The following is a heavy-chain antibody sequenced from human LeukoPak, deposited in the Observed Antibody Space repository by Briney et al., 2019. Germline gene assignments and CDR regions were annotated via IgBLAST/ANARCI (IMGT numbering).Heavy chain of an antibody. CDR1: GGTFISYA. V-gene: IGHV1-69*10. CDR3: ARTPNYYDSSGYYSRAYYYYGMDV. D-gene: IGHD3-22*01. CDR2: IIPIFGIA. Sequence: SVKVSCKASGGTFISYAISWVRQAPGQGLEWMGGIIPIFGIANYAQKFQGRVTITADKSTSTAYMELSSLRSEDTAVYYCARTPNYYDSSGYYSRAYYYYGMDVWGQGTTVTVSS. J-gene: IGHJ6*02.